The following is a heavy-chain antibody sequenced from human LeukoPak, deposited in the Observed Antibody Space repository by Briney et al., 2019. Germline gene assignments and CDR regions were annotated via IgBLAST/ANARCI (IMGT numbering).Heavy chain of an antibody. Sequence: GGSLRLSCAASGFTFSSYWMHWVRQAPGKGLVWVSRINTDGSSTSYADSVKGRFTISRDNAKNTLYLQMNSLRAEDTAVYYCGSASSLWFGEPLREDYWGQGTLVTVSS. J-gene: IGHJ4*02. V-gene: IGHV3-74*01. CDR1: GFTFSSYW. CDR2: INTDGSST. D-gene: IGHD3-10*01. CDR3: GSASSLWFGEPLREDY.